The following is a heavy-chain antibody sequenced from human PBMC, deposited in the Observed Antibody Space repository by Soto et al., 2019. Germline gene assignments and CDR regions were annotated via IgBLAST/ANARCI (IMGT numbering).Heavy chain of an antibody. CDR2: IGTAGDP. Sequence: RRLSCAASGFTFSSYDMHWVRQATGKGLEWVSAIGTAGDPYYPGSVKGRFTISRETAKNSLYLQMNSLRAGDTAVYYCGRGEGLGRERGNYGMHVWGQGATATVSS. CDR1: GFTFSSYD. V-gene: IGHV3-13*05. CDR3: GRGEGLGRERGNYGMHV. D-gene: IGHD1-1*01. J-gene: IGHJ6*02.